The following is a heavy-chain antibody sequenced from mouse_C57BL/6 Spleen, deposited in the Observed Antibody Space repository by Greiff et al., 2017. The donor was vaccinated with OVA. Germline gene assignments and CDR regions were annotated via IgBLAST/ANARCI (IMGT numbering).Heavy chain of an antibody. CDR1: GFTFSDYG. CDR3: ASTVVATGYFDY. J-gene: IGHJ2*01. V-gene: IGHV5-17*01. CDR2: ISSGSSTI. Sequence: EVKLQESGGGLVKPGGSLKLSCAASGFTFSDYGMHWVRQAPEKGLEWVAYISSGSSTIYYADTVKGRFTISRANAKNTLFLQMTSLRAEDTAMYDCASTVVATGYFDYWGQGTTLTVSS. D-gene: IGHD1-1*01.